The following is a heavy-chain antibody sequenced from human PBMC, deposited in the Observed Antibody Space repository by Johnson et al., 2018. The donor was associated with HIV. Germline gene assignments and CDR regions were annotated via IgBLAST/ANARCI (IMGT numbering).Heavy chain of an antibody. CDR1: GFTFSRYA. D-gene: IGHD3-10*01. J-gene: IGHJ3*02. V-gene: IGHV3-64*04. CDR2: ISSNGGRT. Sequence: QVQLVESGGGLVQPGGSLRLSCAASGFTFSRYAMHRVRQAPGKGLEYVSAISSNGGRTYYADSVKGRFTISRDNSKNTLYLQMNSLRAEDTAVYYCAKDSSVLLCFDIWGQGTMVTVSS. CDR3: AKDSSVLLCFDI.